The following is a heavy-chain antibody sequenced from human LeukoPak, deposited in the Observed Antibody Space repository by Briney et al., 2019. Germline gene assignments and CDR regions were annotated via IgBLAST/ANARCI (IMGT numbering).Heavy chain of an antibody. CDR1: GFTFSNFA. CDR3: AKVSPGELAGPFFDY. CDR2: ISGSGGST. D-gene: IGHD6-6*01. Sequence: GGSLRLSCAGSGFTFSNFAMHWVRQAPGKGLEWVSGISGSGGSTYYADSVKGRFTISRDNSKNTLYLQMNSLRAEDTAVYYCAKVSPGELAGPFFDYWGQGTLVTVSS. V-gene: IGHV3-23*01. J-gene: IGHJ4*02.